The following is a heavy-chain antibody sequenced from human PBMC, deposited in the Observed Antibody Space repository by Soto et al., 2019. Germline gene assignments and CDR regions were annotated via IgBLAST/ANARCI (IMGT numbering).Heavy chain of an antibody. CDR2: IHISGTT. Sequence: SETLSLTCTVSGGSMNAHFWSWIRQSAGKGLEWIGHIHISGTTTYNPSLKSRITMSIDPPKNQLSLKLTSVTAADTAVYYCARINGGSPDFWGQGALVTVSS. J-gene: IGHJ4*02. V-gene: IGHV4-4*07. D-gene: IGHD2-15*01. CDR1: GGSMNAHF. CDR3: ARINGGSPDF.